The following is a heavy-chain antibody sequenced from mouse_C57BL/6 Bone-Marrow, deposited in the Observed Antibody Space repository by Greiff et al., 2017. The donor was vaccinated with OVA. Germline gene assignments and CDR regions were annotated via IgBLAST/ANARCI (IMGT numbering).Heavy chain of an antibody. CDR1: GYAFSSSW. CDR3: ARWADYYGSSYNYYAMDY. CDR2: IYPGDGDT. D-gene: IGHD1-1*01. V-gene: IGHV1-82*01. Sequence: VQLQQSGPELVKPGASVKISCKASGYAFSSSWMNWVKQRPGTGLEWIVRIYPGDGDTNYNGKFKGKATLTADKSSSTAYMQLSSLTAEDAAVYFCARWADYYGSSYNYYAMDYWGQGTSGTVSS. J-gene: IGHJ4*01.